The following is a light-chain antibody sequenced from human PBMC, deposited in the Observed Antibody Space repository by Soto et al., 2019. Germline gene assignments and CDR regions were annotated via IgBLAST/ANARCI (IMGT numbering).Light chain of an antibody. Sequence: QSALTQPASVSGSPGQSITISCTGTSSDVGGYNSVSWYQQHPGKAPKLMIYDVSNRPSGVSNRFSASKSGNTASLTISGLQAEDEADYYCSSYTISSTVIFGGGTKPTVL. CDR3: SSYTISSTVI. CDR1: SSDVGGYNS. CDR2: DVS. V-gene: IGLV2-14*01. J-gene: IGLJ2*01.